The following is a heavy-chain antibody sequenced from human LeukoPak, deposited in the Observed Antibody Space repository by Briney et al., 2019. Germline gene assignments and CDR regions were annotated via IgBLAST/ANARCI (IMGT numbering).Heavy chain of an antibody. V-gene: IGHV1-18*01. CDR1: GYTFTSYG. CDR2: ISAYNGNT. J-gene: IGHJ6*03. Sequence: AAVKVSCKASGYTFTSYGISWVRQAPGQGLEWMGWISAYNGNTNYAQKLQGRVTMTTDTSTSTAYMALRRLRSDDTGAYYCASADIYYYMDVWGKGTTVTVSS. CDR3: ASADIYYYMDV.